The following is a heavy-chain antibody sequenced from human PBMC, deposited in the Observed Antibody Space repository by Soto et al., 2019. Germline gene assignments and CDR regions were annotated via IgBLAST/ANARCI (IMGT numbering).Heavy chain of an antibody. J-gene: IGHJ6*02. CDR3: ARDCSGGSCYPGMDV. V-gene: IGHV3-21*01. CDR2: ISSSGYI. CDR1: GFNFNSYT. Sequence: EVQLVESGGGLVKPGGSLRLSCAASGFNFNSYTINWVRQSPGKRLEWVSSISSSGYIFSTDSGRGGFTISRDNAKNSVYLQINSLRGEDTAVYFCARDCSGGSCYPGMDVWGQGTTVTVSS. D-gene: IGHD2-15*01.